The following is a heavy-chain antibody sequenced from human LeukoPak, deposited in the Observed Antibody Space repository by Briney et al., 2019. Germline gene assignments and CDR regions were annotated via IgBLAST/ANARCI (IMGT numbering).Heavy chain of an antibody. CDR1: AFTFSSYA. V-gene: IGHV3-7*01. CDR2: IKQDGSEK. Sequence: GGSLRLSCAASAFTFSSYALSWVRQAPGKGLEWVANIKQDGSEKYYVDSVKGRFTISRDNAKNSLYLQMNSLRAEDTAVYYCARHYYGSGSYYFDYWGQGTLVTVSS. D-gene: IGHD3-10*01. J-gene: IGHJ4*02. CDR3: ARHYYGSGSYYFDY.